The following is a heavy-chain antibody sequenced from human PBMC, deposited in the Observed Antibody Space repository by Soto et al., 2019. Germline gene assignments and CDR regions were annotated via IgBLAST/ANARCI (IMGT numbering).Heavy chain of an antibody. CDR3: VNEVETLRLVAFAL. CDR1: GFTFHDYA. CDR2: IAFTGSAT. J-gene: IGHJ4*02. Sequence: PGGSLILSCATSGFTFHDYAMSWVRQAPGKGLEWVSAIAFTGSATYYADSVKGRFTISRDNSKNIVYLQMNSLRVDDTALYYCVNEVETLRLVAFALWGQGT. D-gene: IGHD5-18*01. V-gene: IGHV3-23*05.